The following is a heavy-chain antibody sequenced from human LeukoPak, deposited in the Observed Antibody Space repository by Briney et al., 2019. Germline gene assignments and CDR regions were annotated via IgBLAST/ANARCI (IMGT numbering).Heavy chain of an antibody. D-gene: IGHD6-25*01. V-gene: IGHV4-59*08. J-gene: IGHJ4*02. CDR3: ARHRRDSSGYYFDY. Sequence: PSETLSLTCTVSGVSISSYYWSWIRQPPGKGLEWIGYIYYSGSTNYNPSLKSRVTISVDTSKNQFSLKLSSVTAADTAVYYCARHRRDSSGYYFDYWGQGTLVTVSS. CDR1: GVSISSYY. CDR2: IYYSGST.